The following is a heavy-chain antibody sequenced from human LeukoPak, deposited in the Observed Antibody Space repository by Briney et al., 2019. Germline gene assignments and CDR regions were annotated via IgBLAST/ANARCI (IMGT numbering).Heavy chain of an antibody. V-gene: IGHV5-51*01. CDR3: ARLRRLYSSSSEHFDY. Sequence: GESLKISCKGSGYSFSSYWIAWVRQMPGKGLEWMGIMYPGDSDIRYSPSFQGQVTISADKSISTAFLQWSSLKASDTAIYYCARLRRLYSSSSEHFDYWGQGTLVTVSS. CDR2: MYPGDSDI. J-gene: IGHJ4*02. CDR1: GYSFSSYW. D-gene: IGHD6-6*01.